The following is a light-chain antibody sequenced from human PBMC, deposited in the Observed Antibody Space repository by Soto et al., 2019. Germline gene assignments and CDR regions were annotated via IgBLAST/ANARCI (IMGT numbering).Light chain of an antibody. Sequence: DSQMTHSPSSLSSSVGSRATLTHRASQHISKFMNWYQQKPGEAPKLLIYDASILETGVPSRFSGSGYGTDFTFTISSLQSDDIATYYCQQYDNIPRTFGQGTKVDI. CDR1: QHISKF. J-gene: IGKJ2*01. CDR3: QQYDNIPRT. V-gene: IGKV1-33*01. CDR2: DAS.